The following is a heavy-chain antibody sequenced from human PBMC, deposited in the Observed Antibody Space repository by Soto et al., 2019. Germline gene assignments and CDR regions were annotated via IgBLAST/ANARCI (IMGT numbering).Heavy chain of an antibody. D-gene: IGHD6-19*01. Sequence: GESLKISCKGSGYSFTSYWIGWVRQMPGKGLEWMGIIYPGDSDTRYSPSFQGQVTISADKSISTAYLQWSSLKASDTAMYYCARHQPKQWLVNGYYGMDVWGQGTTVTVSS. J-gene: IGHJ6*02. V-gene: IGHV5-51*01. CDR2: IYPGDSDT. CDR1: GYSFTSYW. CDR3: ARHQPKQWLVNGYYGMDV.